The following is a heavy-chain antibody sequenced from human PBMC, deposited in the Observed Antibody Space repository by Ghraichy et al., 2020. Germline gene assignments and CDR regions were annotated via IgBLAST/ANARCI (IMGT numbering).Heavy chain of an antibody. CDR2: INTDSANA. Sequence: ASVKVSCKASGYTFSKNAMHWVRQAPGHRLEWMGSINTDSANARYSQKFQGRFTITRDTSASTASMELSSLRSEDTAVYYCARDDGSTWLLDYWGQGTLVTVS. V-gene: IGHV1-3*04. J-gene: IGHJ4*02. CDR3: ARDDGSTWLLDY. D-gene: IGHD6-13*01. CDR1: GYTFSKNA.